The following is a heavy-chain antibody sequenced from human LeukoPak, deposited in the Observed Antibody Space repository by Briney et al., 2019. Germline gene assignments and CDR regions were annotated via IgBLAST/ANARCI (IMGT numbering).Heavy chain of an antibody. J-gene: IGHJ4*02. CDR2: INHSGST. CDR1: GGSFGGYY. CDR3: ARGRIWGYSYGYGY. D-gene: IGHD5-18*01. Sequence: PSETLSLTCAVYGGSFGGYYWSWIRQPPGKGLEWIGEINHSGSTNYNPSLKSRVTISVDTSKNQFSLKLSSVTAADTAVYYRARGRIWGYSYGYGYWGQGTLVTVSS. V-gene: IGHV4-34*01.